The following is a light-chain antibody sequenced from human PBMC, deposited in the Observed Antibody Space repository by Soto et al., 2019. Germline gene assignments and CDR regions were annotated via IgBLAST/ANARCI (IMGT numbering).Light chain of an antibody. CDR2: EVS. CDR3: CSYAGSNKKV. Sequence: QSALTQPPSASGSPGQSVTISCTGTSSDVGDYNYVSWYQQHPGKAPKLMIYEVSKRPSGVPDRFSGSKSGNTASLTVSGLQAEDEAHYYCCSYAGSNKKVFGGGTQLTVL. CDR1: SSDVGDYNY. J-gene: IGLJ2*01. V-gene: IGLV2-8*01.